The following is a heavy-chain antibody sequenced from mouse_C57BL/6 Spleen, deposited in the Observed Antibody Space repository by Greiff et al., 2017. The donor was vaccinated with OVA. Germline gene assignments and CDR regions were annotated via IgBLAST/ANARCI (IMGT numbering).Heavy chain of an antibody. CDR1: GYTFTSYW. CDR3: ARSDSGSSYPAWFAY. Sequence: QVQLQQPGAELVMPGASVKLSCKASGYTFTSYWMHWVKQRPGQGLEWIGEIDPPDSYTNYNQKFKGKSTLTVDKSSSTAYMQLSSLTSEDSAVYYCARSDSGSSYPAWFAYWGQGTLVTVSA. J-gene: IGHJ3*01. V-gene: IGHV1-69*01. D-gene: IGHD1-1*01. CDR2: IDPPDSYT.